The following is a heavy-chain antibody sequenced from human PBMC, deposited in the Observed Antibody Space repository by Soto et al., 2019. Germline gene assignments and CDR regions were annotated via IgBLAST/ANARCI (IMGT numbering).Heavy chain of an antibody. CDR1: GGSISSGGYY. CDR2: IYYSGST. V-gene: IGHV4-31*03. D-gene: IGHD3-9*01. CDR3: ARDYLYYDILTGYSKEGWFDP. J-gene: IGHJ5*02. Sequence: KASETLSLTCTVSGGSISSGGYYWSWIRQHPGKGLEWIGYIYYSGSTYYNPSLKSRVTISVDTFKNQFSLKLSSVTAADTAVYYCARDYLYYDILTGYSKEGWFDPWGQGTLVTVSS.